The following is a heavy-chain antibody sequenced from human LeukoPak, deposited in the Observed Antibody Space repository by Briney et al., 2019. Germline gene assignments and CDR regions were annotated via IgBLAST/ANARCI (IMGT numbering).Heavy chain of an antibody. V-gene: IGHV1-46*01. D-gene: IGHD3-10*01. CDR1: GYTFTSYY. Sequence: ASVKVSCKASGYTFTSYYMHWVRRAPGQGLEWMGIINPSGGSTSYAQKFQGRVTMTRDTSTSTVYMELSSLRSEDTAVYYCSCYYGSGRAPAIDYWGQGTLVTVSS. CDR2: INPSGGST. CDR3: SCYYGSGRAPAIDY. J-gene: IGHJ4*02.